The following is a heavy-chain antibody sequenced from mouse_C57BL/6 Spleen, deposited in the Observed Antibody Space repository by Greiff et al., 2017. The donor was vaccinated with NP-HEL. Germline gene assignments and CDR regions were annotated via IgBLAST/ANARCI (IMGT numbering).Heavy chain of an antibody. J-gene: IGHJ1*03. V-gene: IGHV3-6*01. D-gene: IGHD3-3*01. CDR1: GYSITSGYY. CDR2: ISYDGSN. CDR3: ARAGEGLNWYFDV. Sequence: VQLKESGPGLVKPSQSLSLTCSVTGYSITSGYYWNWIRQFPGNKLEWMGYISYDGSNNYNPSLKNRISITRDTSKNQFFLKLNSVTTEDTATYYCARAGEGLNWYFDVWGTGTTVTVSS.